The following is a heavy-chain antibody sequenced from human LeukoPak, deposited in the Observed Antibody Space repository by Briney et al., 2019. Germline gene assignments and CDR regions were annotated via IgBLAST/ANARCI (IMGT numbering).Heavy chain of an antibody. D-gene: IGHD6-19*01. V-gene: IGHV3-21*01. Sequence: GGSLRLSCAASGFAFSYYSITWVRQAPGKGLEWVSSISSSGDYKYYADSVKGRFTISRDNAKNSLYLQMNSLRAEDTAVYYCARDRAVAGDDAFDIWGQGTMVTVSS. CDR2: ISSSGDYK. CDR3: ARDRAVAGDDAFDI. J-gene: IGHJ3*02. CDR1: GFAFSYYS.